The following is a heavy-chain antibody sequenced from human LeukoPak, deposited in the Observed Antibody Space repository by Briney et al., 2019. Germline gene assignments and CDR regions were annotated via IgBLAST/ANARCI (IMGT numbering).Heavy chain of an antibody. Sequence: PGGSLRLSCAVSGFIFSNYAIHWVRQAPGKGLEWVAVISSDGSSKYYADSVKGRFTISRDNSKNTLFLQMNYLRPDDTAVYYCARVVNVGSCGSCDFYFGLDVWGQGTTVTVSS. V-gene: IGHV3-30*04. D-gene: IGHD2-15*01. CDR2: ISSDGSSK. J-gene: IGHJ6*02. CDR3: ARVVNVGSCGSCDFYFGLDV. CDR1: GFIFSNYA.